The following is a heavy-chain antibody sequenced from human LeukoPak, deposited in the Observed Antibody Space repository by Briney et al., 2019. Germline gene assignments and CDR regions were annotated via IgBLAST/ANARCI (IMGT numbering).Heavy chain of an antibody. CDR3: ARALWDTVTTLPL. V-gene: IGHV1-2*02. CDR1: GYTFTGYY. CDR2: INPNSGGT. J-gene: IGHJ4*02. D-gene: IGHD4-17*01. Sequence: GASVKVSCKASGYTFTGYYMHWVRQAPGQGLEWMGWINPNSGGTNYAQKFQGRVTMTRDTSISTAYMELSRLRSDDTAVYYCARALWDTVTTLPLWGRGTLVTVSS.